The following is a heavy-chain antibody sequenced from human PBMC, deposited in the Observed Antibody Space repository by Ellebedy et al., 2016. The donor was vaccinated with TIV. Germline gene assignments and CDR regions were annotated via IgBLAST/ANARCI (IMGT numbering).Heavy chain of an antibody. Sequence: SVKVSXKASGGTFSSYAISWVRQAPGQGLEWMGGIIPIFGTANYAQKFQGRVTITADESTSTAYMELSSLRSEDTAVYYCARDLAGYCSSTSCKEMGDAFDIWGQGTMVTVSS. V-gene: IGHV1-69*13. CDR2: IIPIFGTA. J-gene: IGHJ3*02. D-gene: IGHD2-2*01. CDR3: ARDLAGYCSSTSCKEMGDAFDI. CDR1: GGTFSSYA.